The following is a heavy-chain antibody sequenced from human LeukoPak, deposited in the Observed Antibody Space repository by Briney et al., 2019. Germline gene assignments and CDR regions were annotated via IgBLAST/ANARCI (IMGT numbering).Heavy chain of an antibody. Sequence: SETLSLTCAVYGGSFSGYYWSWIRQPPGRGLEWIGEINQRGRTNYNPSLKSRVTISVDTSKTQFSLKLSSVTAADTGVYYCATEHSAVVAANPPYFDYWGQGTLVTVSS. J-gene: IGHJ4*02. V-gene: IGHV4-34*01. D-gene: IGHD3-22*01. CDR1: GGSFSGYY. CDR3: ATEHSAVVAANPPYFDY. CDR2: INQRGRT.